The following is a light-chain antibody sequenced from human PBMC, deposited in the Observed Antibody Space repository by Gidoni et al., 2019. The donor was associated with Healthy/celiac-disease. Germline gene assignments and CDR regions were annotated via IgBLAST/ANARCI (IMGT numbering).Light chain of an antibody. CDR3: QQYNSYSWT. J-gene: IGKJ1*01. CDR1: QSISSW. V-gene: IGKV1-5*01. Sequence: IQMTHSPSTLSASVGDRVTITCRASQSISSWLSWYQQKQGKATKLLIYDAYSLESGVPSRFRGSGSGKEFTLTISSLQPDDFANYYCQQYNSYSWTFGQGTKVEIK. CDR2: DAY.